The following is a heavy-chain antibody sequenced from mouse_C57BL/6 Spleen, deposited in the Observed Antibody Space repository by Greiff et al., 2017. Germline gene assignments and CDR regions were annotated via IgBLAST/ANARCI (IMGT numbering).Heavy chain of an antibody. D-gene: IGHD1-1*01. CDR3: ARWGKNYGSSYDYFDY. CDR2: IYPRSGNT. J-gene: IGHJ2*01. Sequence: QVQLQQSGAELARPGASVKLSCKASGYTFTSYCISWVKQRTGQGLEWIGEIYPRSGNTYYNEKFKGKATLTADKSSSTAYMELRGLTSKDSAVYFYARWGKNYGSSYDYFDYWGQGTTLTVSS. V-gene: IGHV1-81*01. CDR1: GYTFTSYC.